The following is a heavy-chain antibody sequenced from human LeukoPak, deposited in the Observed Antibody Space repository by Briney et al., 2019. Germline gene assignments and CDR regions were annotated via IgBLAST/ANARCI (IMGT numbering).Heavy chain of an antibody. CDR2: IYHSGST. D-gene: IGHD2-2*01. Sequence: SETLSLTCAVSGGSISCSNWWSWVRQPPGKGLEWIGEIYHSGSTNYNPSLKSRVTISVDKSKNQFSLKLSSVTAADTAVYYCARVDIVVVPAASLNYYMDVWGKGTTVTVSS. CDR3: ARVDIVVVPAASLNYYMDV. CDR1: GGSISCSNW. J-gene: IGHJ6*03. V-gene: IGHV4-4*02.